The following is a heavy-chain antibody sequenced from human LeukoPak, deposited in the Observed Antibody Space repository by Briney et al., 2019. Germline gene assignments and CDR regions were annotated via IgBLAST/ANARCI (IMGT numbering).Heavy chain of an antibody. Sequence: KTSETLSLTCTVSGGSISSSSYYWGWIRQPPGKGLEWIGSIYYSGSTYYNPSLKSRVTISVDTSKNQFSLKLSSVTAADTAVYYCASMAAAGSPFDYWGQGTLVTVSS. J-gene: IGHJ4*02. CDR1: GGSISSSSYY. V-gene: IGHV4-39*07. D-gene: IGHD6-13*01. CDR3: ASMAAAGSPFDY. CDR2: IYYSGST.